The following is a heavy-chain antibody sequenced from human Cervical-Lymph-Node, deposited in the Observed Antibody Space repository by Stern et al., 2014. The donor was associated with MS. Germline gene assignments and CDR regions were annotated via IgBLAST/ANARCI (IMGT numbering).Heavy chain of an antibody. Sequence: VQLVESAAEEKKPGSSVKGSCKASGGTFSSYTISWVRQAPGQGIEWIGRIIPILGIANYAQKFHGRVTITADKSTSTAYMELSSLRSEDTAVYYCARDDYYGSYGMDVWGQGTTVTVSS. J-gene: IGHJ6*02. CDR1: GGTFSSYT. CDR3: ARDDYYGSYGMDV. D-gene: IGHD3-10*01. V-gene: IGHV1-69*09. CDR2: IIPILGIA.